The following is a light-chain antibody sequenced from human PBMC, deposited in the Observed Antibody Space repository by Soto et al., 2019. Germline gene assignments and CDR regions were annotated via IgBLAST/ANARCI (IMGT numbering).Light chain of an antibody. Sequence: EIVMTQSPATLSVSPGERATLSCRASQSISSNLAWYQQKPGQAPRLLIYCASTRATGIPATFSGSGSGTDVTLTISSLQSEDISVYYCQQYNNWPFTFGPGTKVAIK. V-gene: IGKV3-15*01. J-gene: IGKJ3*01. CDR3: QQYNNWPFT. CDR1: QSISSN. CDR2: CAS.